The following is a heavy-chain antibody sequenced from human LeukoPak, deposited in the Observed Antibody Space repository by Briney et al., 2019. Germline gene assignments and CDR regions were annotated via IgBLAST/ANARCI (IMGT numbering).Heavy chain of an antibody. Sequence: SETLSLTCTVSGGSISSYYWSWIRQPPGKGLEWIGYIYYSGSTNYNPSLKSRVTISVDTSKNQFSLKLSSVTAADTAVYYCARAYGDYDYFDYWGQGTLVTVSS. J-gene: IGHJ4*02. CDR1: GGSISSYY. CDR2: IYYSGST. CDR3: ARAYGDYDYFDY. V-gene: IGHV4-59*01. D-gene: IGHD4-17*01.